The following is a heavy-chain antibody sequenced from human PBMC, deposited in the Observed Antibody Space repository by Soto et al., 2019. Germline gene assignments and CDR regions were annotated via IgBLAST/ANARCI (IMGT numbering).Heavy chain of an antibody. J-gene: IGHJ4*02. V-gene: IGHV4-30-4*01. CDR1: GGSISSGGSY. Sequence: SATLAITCTGSGGSISSGGSYWGWIRQPPGKGLEWIGYIYYSGNTYFNPSLKSRVTLSVDTSKNQFSLNLSSVTAADTAVYYCVRYCSTTKCPFDYWGQGTLVTVSS. D-gene: IGHD2-2*01. CDR3: VRYCSTTKCPFDY. CDR2: IYYSGNT.